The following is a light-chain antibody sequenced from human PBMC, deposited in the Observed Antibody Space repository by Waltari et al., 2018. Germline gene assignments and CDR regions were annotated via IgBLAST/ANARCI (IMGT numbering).Light chain of an antibody. CDR2: WAS. CDR3: QQYYSMPVT. Sequence: DIVMTQSPDSLTVSLVERATINCKSRQSVLYDSNNKNYLAWYQQRPGQPPKLLIYWASTRESGVPDRFSGSGSGTAFTLTISSLQAEDVAVYYCQQYYSMPVTFGGGTKVEIK. J-gene: IGKJ4*01. CDR1: QSVLYDSNNKNY. V-gene: IGKV4-1*01.